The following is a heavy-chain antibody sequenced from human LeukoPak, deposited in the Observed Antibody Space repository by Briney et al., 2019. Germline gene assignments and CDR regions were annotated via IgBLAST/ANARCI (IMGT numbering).Heavy chain of an antibody. CDR3: GRARPGIVVVPAPWDY. CDR2: INPNSGGT. V-gene: IGHV1-2*02. J-gene: IGHJ4*02. Sequence: ASVKVSCKASGYTFTDYYMHWVRQAPGQGLEWMGWINPNSGGTNYAQKFQGRVTMTRDTSISTAYMELSRLRSDDTAVYYCGRARPGIVVVPAPWDYWGQGTMVSVSS. D-gene: IGHD2-2*01. CDR1: GYTFTDYY.